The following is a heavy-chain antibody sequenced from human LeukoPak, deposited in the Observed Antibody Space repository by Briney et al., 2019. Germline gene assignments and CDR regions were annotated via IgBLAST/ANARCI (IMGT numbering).Heavy chain of an antibody. J-gene: IGHJ4*02. CDR2: IRSKTYGGAT. CDR1: GFTFGDYA. Sequence: GGSLRLSCTTSGFTFGDYAMSWVRQAPGKGLEWVGFIRSKTYGGATEYAASVKGRFTISTDDSKSIAYLQMNSLNTEDTAVYYCTRAGSMIVVVSHFDYWGQGILVTVSS. CDR3: TRAGSMIVVVSHFDY. V-gene: IGHV3-49*04. D-gene: IGHD3-22*01.